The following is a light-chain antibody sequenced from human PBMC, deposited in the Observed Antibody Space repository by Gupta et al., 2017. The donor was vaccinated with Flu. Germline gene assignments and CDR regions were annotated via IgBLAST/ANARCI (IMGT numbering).Light chain of an antibody. Sequence: ATLSVFPGERATLSCRASQSGSSNLAWYQQKPGQAPRLLSYGASTRATGIPARFSGSGSGTEFTLTISSLQSEDFAVYYCQQYNNWPSITFGQGTRLEIK. CDR1: QSGSSN. J-gene: IGKJ5*01. CDR3: QQYNNWPSIT. V-gene: IGKV3-15*01. CDR2: GAS.